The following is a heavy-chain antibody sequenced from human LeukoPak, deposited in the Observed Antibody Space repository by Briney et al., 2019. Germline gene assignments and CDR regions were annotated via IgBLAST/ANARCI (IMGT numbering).Heavy chain of an antibody. CDR3: ARGYSGLHFDS. CDR1: RGTFSNSA. J-gene: IGHJ4*02. CDR2: IAPVLEIT. Sequence: SVKVSCKASRGTFSNSAISWVRQAPGQGLEWMGRIAPVLEITNYAQKFQGRLTFTADISTSTAYMELSGLRSEDTAIYFCARGYSGLHFDSWGQGSLVTVSS. V-gene: IGHV1-69*04. D-gene: IGHD1-26*01.